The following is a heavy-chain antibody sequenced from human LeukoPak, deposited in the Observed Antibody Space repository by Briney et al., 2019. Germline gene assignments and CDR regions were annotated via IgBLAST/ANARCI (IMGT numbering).Heavy chain of an antibody. CDR3: ARFSGSSNFDY. CDR2: IYPNSGGT. Sequence: GASVKVSCRASGYTFSGYFMHWVRQAPGQGLEWMGWIYPNSGGTKYAQKFQGRVTVTRDTSISTIYMELSSLRSDDTAVYYCARFSGSSNFDYWGQGTLVTVPS. V-gene: IGHV1-2*02. J-gene: IGHJ4*02. D-gene: IGHD1-26*01. CDR1: GYTFSGYF.